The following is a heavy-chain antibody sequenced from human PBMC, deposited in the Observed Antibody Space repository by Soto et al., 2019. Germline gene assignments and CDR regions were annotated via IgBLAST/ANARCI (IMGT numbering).Heavy chain of an antibody. CDR1: GFPFSDSY. V-gene: IGHV3-11*01. CDR3: ARVSWREKYGMDV. Sequence: QVQLVESGGGLVKPGGSLRLSCAASGFPFSDSYMSWIRQAPGKGREWISYITISGNTVYYADSLKGRFTISRDNAKNSLYLQMNRLRAEDTAVYYCARVSWREKYGMDVWGQGTTVTVSS. CDR2: ITISGNTV. J-gene: IGHJ6*02.